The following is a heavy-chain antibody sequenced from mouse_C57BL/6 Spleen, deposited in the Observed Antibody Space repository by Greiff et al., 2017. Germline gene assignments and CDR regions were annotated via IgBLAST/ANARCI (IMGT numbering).Heavy chain of an antibody. Sequence: VQRVESGPELVKPGASVKISCKASGYAFSSSWMNWVKQRPGKGLEWIGRIYPGDGDTNYNGKFKGKATLTADKSSSTAYMQLSSLTSADSAVYFYARDGSSSGFAYWGQGTLVTVAA. V-gene: IGHV1-82*01. CDR1: GYAFSSSW. CDR3: ARDGSSSGFAY. J-gene: IGHJ3*01. D-gene: IGHD1-1*01. CDR2: IYPGDGDT.